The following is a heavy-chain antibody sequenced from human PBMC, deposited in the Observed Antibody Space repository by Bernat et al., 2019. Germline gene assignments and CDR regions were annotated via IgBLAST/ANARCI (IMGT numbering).Heavy chain of an antibody. CDR3: ARDRNTMVQGEPPDAFDI. Sequence: QVQLVESGGGLVKPGGSLRLSCAASGFTFSDYYMSWIRQAPGKGLEWVSYISSSGSTIYYADSVKGRFTISRDNAKNSLYLQMNSLRAEDAAVYYCARDRNTMVQGEPPDAFDIWGQGTMVTVSS. CDR1: GFTFSDYY. CDR2: ISSSGSTI. V-gene: IGHV3-11*01. J-gene: IGHJ3*02. D-gene: IGHD3-10*01.